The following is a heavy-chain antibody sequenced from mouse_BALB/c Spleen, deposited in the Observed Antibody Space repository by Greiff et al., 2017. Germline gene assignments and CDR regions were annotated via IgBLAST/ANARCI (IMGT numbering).Heavy chain of an antibody. CDR2: ISSGSSTI. D-gene: IGHD4-1*01. J-gene: IGHJ2*01. V-gene: IGHV5-17*02. CDR1: AFTFSSFG. Sequence: EVKLVESGGGLVQPGGSRKLSCAASAFTFSSFGMHWVRQAPEKGLEWVAYISSGSSTIYYADTVKGRFTISRDNPKNTLFLQMTSLRSEDTAMYYCARSSLGPFDYWGQGTTLTVSS. CDR3: ARSSLGPFDY.